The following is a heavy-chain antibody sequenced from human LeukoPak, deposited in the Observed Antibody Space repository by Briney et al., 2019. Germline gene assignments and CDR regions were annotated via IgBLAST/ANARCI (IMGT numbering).Heavy chain of an antibody. CDR2: IYYSGST. J-gene: IGHJ1*01. D-gene: IGHD3-22*01. V-gene: IGHV4-39*07. CDR1: GGSTSSSSYY. CDR3: ARGHVYYDSSGYYYGPEYFQH. Sequence: PSETLSLTCTVSGGSTSSSSYYWGWIRQPPGKGLEWIGSIYYSGSTYYNPSLKGRVTISVDTSKNQFSLKLSSVTAADTAVYYCARGHVYYDSSGYYYGPEYFQHWGQGTLVTVSS.